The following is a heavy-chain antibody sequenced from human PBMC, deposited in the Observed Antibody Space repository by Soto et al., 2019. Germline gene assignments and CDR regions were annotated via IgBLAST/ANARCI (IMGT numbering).Heavy chain of an antibody. D-gene: IGHD3-22*01. CDR3: ARVIRAPYYDSSGYYIGAFDI. J-gene: IGHJ3*02. CDR2: ISYDGSNK. Sequence: QVQLVESGGGVVQPGRSLRLSCAASGFTFSSYAMHWVRQAPGKGLEWVAVISYDGSNKYYADSVKGRFTISRDNSKNTLYLQMTSLRAQDTAVYYCARVIRAPYYDSSGYYIGAFDIWGQGTMVTVSS. V-gene: IGHV3-30-3*01. CDR1: GFTFSSYA.